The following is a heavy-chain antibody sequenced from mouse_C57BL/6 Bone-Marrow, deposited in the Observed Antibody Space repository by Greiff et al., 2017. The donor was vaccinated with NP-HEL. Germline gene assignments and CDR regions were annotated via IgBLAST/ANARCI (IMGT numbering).Heavy chain of an antibody. V-gene: IGHV1-50*01. Sequence: VQLQQPGAELVKPGASVKLSCKASGYTFTSYWMQWVKQRPGQGLEWIGEIDPSDSYTNYNQKFKGKATLTVDTSSSTAYMQLSSLTSEDSAVYYCARYDGYSFDYWGQGTTLTVSS. D-gene: IGHD2-3*01. J-gene: IGHJ2*01. CDR3: ARYDGYSFDY. CDR1: GYTFTSYW. CDR2: IDPSDSYT.